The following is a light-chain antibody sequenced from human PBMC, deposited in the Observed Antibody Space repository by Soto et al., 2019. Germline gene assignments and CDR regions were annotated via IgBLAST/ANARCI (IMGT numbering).Light chain of an antibody. Sequence: QSVLTQPPSASGTPGQSVSISCSGSRSNIGTNPVNWYQQLPGTAPKLLFYTNTQRPSGVPDRFSASKSGTSASLAISGLHSENEADYYCAAWDDGLNSEIFGGGTQLTV. V-gene: IGLV1-44*01. CDR2: TNT. CDR1: RSNIGTNP. J-gene: IGLJ2*01. CDR3: AAWDDGLNSEI.